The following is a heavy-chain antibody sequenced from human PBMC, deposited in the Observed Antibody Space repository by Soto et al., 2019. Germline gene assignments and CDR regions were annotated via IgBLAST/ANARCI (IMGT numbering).Heavy chain of an antibody. D-gene: IGHD2-15*01. CDR1: GFTFSSYA. J-gene: IGHJ3*02. V-gene: IGHV3-30-3*01. CDR2: ISYDGSNK. Sequence: GGSLRLSCAASGFTFSSYAMHWVRQAPGKGLEWVAVISYDGSNKYYADSGKGRFTISRDNSKNTLYLQMNSLRADDTDVYYCARTGRDDIVVVVAATPDGAFDIWGQGTMVTVSS. CDR3: ARTGRDDIVVVVAATPDGAFDI.